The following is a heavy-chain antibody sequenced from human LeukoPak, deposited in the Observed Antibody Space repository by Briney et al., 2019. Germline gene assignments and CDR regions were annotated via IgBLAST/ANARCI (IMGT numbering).Heavy chain of an antibody. D-gene: IGHD3-22*01. CDR1: GFTVSSNY. Sequence: PGGSLRLSCAASGFTVSSNYMSWVRQVPGKGLEWVSVIYSGGSTYYADSVKGRFTISRDNSKNTLYLQMNSLRAEDTAVYYCARDYYYDSSGYAYWGQGTLVTVSS. V-gene: IGHV3-66*01. CDR3: ARDYYYDSSGYAY. J-gene: IGHJ4*02. CDR2: IYSGGST.